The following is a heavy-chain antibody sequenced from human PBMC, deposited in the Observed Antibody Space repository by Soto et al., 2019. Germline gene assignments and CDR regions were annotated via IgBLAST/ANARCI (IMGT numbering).Heavy chain of an antibody. CDR1: GYTFTSYG. CDR2: ISAYNGNT. D-gene: IGHD3-10*01. J-gene: IGHJ6*03. Sequence: ASVKVSCKASGYTFTSYGISWVRQAPGQGLEWMGWISAYNGNTNYAQKLQGRVTMTTDTSTSTAYMELRSLRSDDTAVYYCARYGSGSYYREVYYYYYYMDVWGKGTTVTVSS. V-gene: IGHV1-18*01. CDR3: ARYGSGSYYREVYYYYYYMDV.